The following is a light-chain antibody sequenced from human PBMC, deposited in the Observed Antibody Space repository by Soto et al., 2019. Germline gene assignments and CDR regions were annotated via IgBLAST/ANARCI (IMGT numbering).Light chain of an antibody. CDR2: AAA. CDR3: QRYLSYPYT. CDR1: QGISSF. Sequence: AIRMTQSPSSISASTGDRVTITCRASQGISSFLAWYQQKPGKAPKLLIYAAATLQRWAPSRFSASGSGTDVTLTISHLQTEDFATYFCQRYLSYPYTFGQGTKLEI. J-gene: IGKJ2*01. V-gene: IGKV1-8*01.